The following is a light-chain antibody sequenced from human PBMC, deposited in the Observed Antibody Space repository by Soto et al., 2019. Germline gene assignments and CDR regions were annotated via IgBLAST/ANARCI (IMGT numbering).Light chain of an antibody. J-gene: IGKJ3*01. CDR1: QSVSSSY. CDR2: GAS. Sequence: EIVLTQSPGTLSLSPGERATLSCRASQSVSSSYLAWYQQKPGQAPRLLIYGASSRATGIPDRFSGSGSVTDFTLTISRLEPEDFAVYYCQQYGSLPFTFGPGTKVDIK. V-gene: IGKV3-20*01. CDR3: QQYGSLPFT.